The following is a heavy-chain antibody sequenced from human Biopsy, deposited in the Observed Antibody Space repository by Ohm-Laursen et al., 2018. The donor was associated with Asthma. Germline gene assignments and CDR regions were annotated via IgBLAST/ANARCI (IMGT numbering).Heavy chain of an antibody. V-gene: IGHV4-39*01. CDR2: THYSGST. D-gene: IGHD5-12*01. CDR1: GASIRGSGSY. J-gene: IGHJ4*02. CDR3: ASPVNRAFGGYEWAAVFDY. Sequence: PGTLSLTSSVSGASIRGSGSYWAWIRQAPGKGPEWIGTTHYSGSTFYKPSLRSRVTMSLDTSTNQFSLRLRSVTATDTAVYYCASPVNRAFGGYEWAAVFDYWGQGILVTVSS.